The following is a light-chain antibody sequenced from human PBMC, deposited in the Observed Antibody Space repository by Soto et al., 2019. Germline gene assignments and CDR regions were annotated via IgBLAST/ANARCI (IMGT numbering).Light chain of an antibody. CDR3: CSYTGGDTHWV. Sequence: QSALTQPASVSGSPGQSITISCTGTSSDVGTYNLVSWYQHHTGKAPKLIIYNVSQWPSGLSTRFSGSKSGNTASLTISGVQPEDEAVYYCCSYTGGDTHWVFGGGTKLTVL. V-gene: IGLV2-23*02. CDR1: SSDVGTYNL. J-gene: IGLJ3*02. CDR2: NVS.